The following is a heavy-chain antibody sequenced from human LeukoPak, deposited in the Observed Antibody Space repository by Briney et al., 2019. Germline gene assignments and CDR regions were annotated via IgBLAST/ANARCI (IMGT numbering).Heavy chain of an antibody. CDR3: AKEGFGEFRPYYFDY. Sequence: PGGSLRLSCAASGFTFSSYGMHWVRQAPGKWLEWVAFIRYDGSNKYYADSVKGRFTISRDNSKNTLYLQMNSLRAEDTAVYYCAKEGFGEFRPYYFDYWGQGTLVTVSS. V-gene: IGHV3-30*02. J-gene: IGHJ4*02. CDR2: IRYDGSNK. CDR1: GFTFSSYG. D-gene: IGHD3-10*01.